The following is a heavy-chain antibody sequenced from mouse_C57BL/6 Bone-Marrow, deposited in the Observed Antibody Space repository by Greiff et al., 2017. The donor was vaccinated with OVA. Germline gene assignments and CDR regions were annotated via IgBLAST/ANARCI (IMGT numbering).Heavy chain of an antibody. CDR2: IYPGNSDT. CDR3: TRCDYDEGFYAMDY. V-gene: IGHV1-5*01. Sequence: VQLKQSGTVLARPGASVKMSCKTSGYTFTSYWMHWVKQRPGQGLEWIGAIYPGNSDTSYNQKFKGKAKLTAVTSASTAYMELSSLTNEDSAVYYCTRCDYDEGFYAMDYWGQGTSVTVSS. D-gene: IGHD2-4*01. J-gene: IGHJ4*01. CDR1: GYTFTSYW.